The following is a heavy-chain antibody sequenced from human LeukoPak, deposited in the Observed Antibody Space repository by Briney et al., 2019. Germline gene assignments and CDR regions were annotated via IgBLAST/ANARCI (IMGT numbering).Heavy chain of an antibody. CDR2: IKSKSYGATT. Sequence: GGSLRLSCVASGFTFSDAWMSWVRQAPGKGLEWVGHIKSKSYGATTDYAAPVKDRFAISRDDSTTTLYLQIISLKTEDTAVYYCTTGSASHWGQGTLVTVSS. V-gene: IGHV3-15*01. CDR3: TTGSASH. D-gene: IGHD2-15*01. J-gene: IGHJ4*02. CDR1: GFTFSDAW.